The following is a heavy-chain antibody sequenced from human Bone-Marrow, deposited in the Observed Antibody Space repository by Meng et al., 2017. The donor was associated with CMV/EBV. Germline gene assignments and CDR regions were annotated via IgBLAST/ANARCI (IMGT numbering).Heavy chain of an antibody. V-gene: IGHV4-59*01. CDR3: ARGSSNWPNPLDY. D-gene: IGHD6-13*01. CDR1: GGSISTYY. J-gene: IGHJ4*02. CDR2: IYSSGNYYSGTT. Sequence: SETLSLTCTVSGGSISTYYWSWIRQPPGKGLEWIGYIYSSGNYYSGTTNYNPSLKSRVTISVDTSKGQFSLNLSPVTVADTAVYYCARGSSNWPNPLDYWGQGTLVTVSS.